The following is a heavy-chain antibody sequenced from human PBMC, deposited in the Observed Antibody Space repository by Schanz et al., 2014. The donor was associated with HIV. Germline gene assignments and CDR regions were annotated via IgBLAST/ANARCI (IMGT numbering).Heavy chain of an antibody. CDR1: GFTFNNYG. D-gene: IGHD2-8*01. CDR3: AKRGVDYYYGMDV. V-gene: IGHV3-30*18. Sequence: QVHLVESGGGVVQPGRSLRLSCAASGFTFNNYGMHWVRQAPGKGLEWVAVISYDGRNKHYAESVKGRFTISRDNSKNTLYLQMKSLRAEDTAVYYCAKRGVDYYYGMDVWGQGTTVTVSS. CDR2: ISYDGRNK. J-gene: IGHJ6*02.